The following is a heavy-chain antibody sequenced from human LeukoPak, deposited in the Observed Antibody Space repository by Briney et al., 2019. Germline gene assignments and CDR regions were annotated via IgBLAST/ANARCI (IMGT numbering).Heavy chain of an antibody. J-gene: IGHJ6*02. CDR2: ISGSGGST. CDR1: GFPFSSYW. V-gene: IGHV3-23*01. Sequence: GGSLRLSCVASGFPFSSYWMTWVRQAPRKGLEWVSAISGSGGSTYYADSVKGRFTISRDNSKNTLYLQMNSLRAEDTAVYYCAKDPLVGSIPLDYGMDVWGQGTTVTVSS. CDR3: AKDPLVGSIPLDYGMDV. D-gene: IGHD1-26*01.